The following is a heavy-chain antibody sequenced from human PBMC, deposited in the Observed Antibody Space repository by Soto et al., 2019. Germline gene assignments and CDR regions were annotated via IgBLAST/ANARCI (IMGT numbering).Heavy chain of an antibody. D-gene: IGHD3-9*01. CDR1: GFPFSSYA. V-gene: IGHV3-23*01. CDR3: ARDPSTGYADY. J-gene: IGHJ4*02. CDR2: IGSSGDST. Sequence: EVHLLESGGDLVQPGGSLRLSCAASGFPFSSYALNWVRQSPGKGLEWVSTIGSSGDSTYYADSVKGRFTISRDNSKSTLYLQMNSLRAEDTAIYSCARDPSTGYADYWGQGTLVTVSS.